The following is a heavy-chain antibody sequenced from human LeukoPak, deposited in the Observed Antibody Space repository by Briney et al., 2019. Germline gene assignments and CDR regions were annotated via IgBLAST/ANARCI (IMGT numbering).Heavy chain of an antibody. CDR3: AKTGSGYVLDY. CDR2: ISGSGGIT. CDR1: GFTFTTYA. V-gene: IGHV3-23*01. D-gene: IGHD5-12*01. Sequence: GGSLRLSCAASGFTFTTYAMSWVRQAPGKGLEWVSTISGSGGITYYADSVKGHFTISRDNSKNMVYLQMNSLRAEDTAVNYCAKTGSGYVLDYWGQGTLVTVSS. J-gene: IGHJ4*02.